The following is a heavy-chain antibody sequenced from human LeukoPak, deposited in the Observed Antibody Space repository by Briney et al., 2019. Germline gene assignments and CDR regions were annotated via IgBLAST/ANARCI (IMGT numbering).Heavy chain of an antibody. J-gene: IGHJ6*03. V-gene: IGHV1-2*02. CDR1: GYTFTGYY. CDR2: INPNSGGT. CDR3: ARHSKLQGLVDYYYYMDV. Sequence: ASVKVSCKASGYTFTGYYMHWVRQAPGQGLEWMGWINPNSGGTNYAQKFQGRVTMTRDTSISTAYMELSRLRSDDTAVYYCARHSKLQGLVDYYYYMDVWGKGTTVTISS. D-gene: IGHD6-25*01.